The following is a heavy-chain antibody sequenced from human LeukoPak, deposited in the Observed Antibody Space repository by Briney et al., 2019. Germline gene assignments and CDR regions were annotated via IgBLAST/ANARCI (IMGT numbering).Heavy chain of an antibody. D-gene: IGHD4-11*01. Sequence: ASVKVSCKASGGTFSSYTISWVRQAPGQGLEWMGRIIPILGIANYAQKFQGRVTITADKSTSTAYMELSSLRSEDTAVYYCARMSTVTSPFDYWGQGILVTVSS. V-gene: IGHV1-69*02. J-gene: IGHJ4*02. CDR3: ARMSTVTSPFDY. CDR1: GGTFSSYT. CDR2: IIPILGIA.